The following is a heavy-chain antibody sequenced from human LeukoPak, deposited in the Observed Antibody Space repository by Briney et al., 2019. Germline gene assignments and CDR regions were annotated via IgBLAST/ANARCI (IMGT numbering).Heavy chain of an antibody. CDR2: ISWDGGST. Sequence: GGSPRLSCAASGFTFDDYTMHWVRQAPGKGLEWVSLISWDGGSTYYADSVKGRFTISRDNSKNSLYLQMNSLRTEDTALYYCAKEDGRIAARPYGMDVWGQGTTVTVS. V-gene: IGHV3-43*01. J-gene: IGHJ6*02. CDR1: GFTFDDYT. CDR3: AKEDGRIAARPYGMDV. D-gene: IGHD6-6*01.